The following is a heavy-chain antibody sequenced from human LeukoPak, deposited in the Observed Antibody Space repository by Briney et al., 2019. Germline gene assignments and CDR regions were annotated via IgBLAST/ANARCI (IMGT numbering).Heavy chain of an antibody. J-gene: IGHJ6*03. CDR3: ARVMRNYDILTGYYIGGSGYYYYYYMDV. CDR2: MNPNSGNT. CDR1: GYTFTSYD. Sequence: ASVKVSCKASGYTFTSYDINWVRQATGQGLEWMGWMNPNSGNTGYAQKFQGRVTMTRNTSISTAYMELSSLRSEDTAVYYCARVMRNYDILTGYYIGGSGYYYYYYMDVWGKGTTVTISS. V-gene: IGHV1-8*01. D-gene: IGHD3-9*01.